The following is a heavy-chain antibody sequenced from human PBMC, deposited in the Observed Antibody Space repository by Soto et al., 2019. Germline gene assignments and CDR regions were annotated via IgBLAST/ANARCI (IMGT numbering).Heavy chain of an antibody. CDR1: GFTFSSYG. CDR3: AVSSSRYPHDY. V-gene: IGHV3-30*03. Sequence: GGSLRLSCAASGFTFSSYGMHWVRQAPGKGLEWVAVISYDGSNKYYADPVKGRFTISRDNSKNTLYLQMNSLRAEDTAVYYCAVSSSRYPHDYWGQGTLVTVSS. D-gene: IGHD2-2*01. J-gene: IGHJ4*02. CDR2: ISYDGSNK.